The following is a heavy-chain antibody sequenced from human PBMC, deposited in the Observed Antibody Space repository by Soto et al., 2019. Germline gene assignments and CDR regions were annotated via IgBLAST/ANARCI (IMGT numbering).Heavy chain of an antibody. Sequence: QPGGSLRLSCAASGFTFSSYGMHWVRQAPGKGLEWVAVISYDGSNKYYADSVKGRFTISRDNSKNTLYLQMNSLRAEDTAVYYCVRDPVAYCGGDCRTFDYWGQGTLVTVSA. CDR1: GFTFSSYG. J-gene: IGHJ4*02. V-gene: IGHV3-30*03. D-gene: IGHD2-21*02. CDR3: VRDPVAYCGGDCRTFDY. CDR2: ISYDGSNK.